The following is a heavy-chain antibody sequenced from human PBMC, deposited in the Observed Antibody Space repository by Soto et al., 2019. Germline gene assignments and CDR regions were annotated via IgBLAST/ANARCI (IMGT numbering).Heavy chain of an antibody. CDR3: ARDRTYYYDSSGYFYGMDV. J-gene: IGHJ6*02. V-gene: IGHV3-30-3*01. Sequence: PGGSLRLSCAASGFTFSSYAMHWVRQAPGKGLEWMAVISYDGSNKYYADSVKGRFTISRDNSKNTLYLQMNSLRAEDTAVYYCARDRTYYYDSSGYFYGMDVWGQGTTVTVSS. D-gene: IGHD3-22*01. CDR1: GFTFSSYA. CDR2: ISYDGSNK.